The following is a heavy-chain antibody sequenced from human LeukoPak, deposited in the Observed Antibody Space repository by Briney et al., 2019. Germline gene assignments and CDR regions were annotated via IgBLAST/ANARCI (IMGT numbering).Heavy chain of an antibody. CDR2: IYWNDDK. D-gene: IGHD4-17*01. CDR3: AHLAYGDYGIDY. CDR1: GFSLSTSGVG. Sequence: SGPTLVKPTQTLTLTCTFSGFSLSTSGVGVGWIRQPPGKALEWLALIYWNDDKRYSPSLKSRLTITKDTSKNQVVLTMTNMDPVDTATYYRAHLAYGDYGIDYWGQGTLVTVSS. V-gene: IGHV2-5*01. J-gene: IGHJ4*02.